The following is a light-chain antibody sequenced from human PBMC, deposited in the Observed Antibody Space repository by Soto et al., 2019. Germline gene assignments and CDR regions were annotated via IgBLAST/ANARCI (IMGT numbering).Light chain of an antibody. CDR3: QQYSASLRT. J-gene: IGKJ3*01. CDR2: SAS. CDR1: RTVDGNY. Sequence: PGERATLSCRASRTVDGNYLAWYHQKPGQAPRLLIHSASTRAPGIPDRFSASGAGTDFTLTISRLEPEDSAVYYCQQYSASLRTFWPGTKVDIK. V-gene: IGKV3-20*01.